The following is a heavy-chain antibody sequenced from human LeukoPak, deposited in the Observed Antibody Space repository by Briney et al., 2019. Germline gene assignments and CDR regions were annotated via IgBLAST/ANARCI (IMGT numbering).Heavy chain of an antibody. CDR1: GFPFTRFY. J-gene: IGHJ4*02. D-gene: IGHD3-22*01. CDR2: IGLSGSPL. CDR3: ARKDFSSGSFSY. Sequence: KSGGSLRLSCAVSGFPFTRFYMSWIRQAPGKGLEWISYIGLSGSPLDYADSVRGRFTIPRDNAKNSLYLEMNSLRPEDTAVYYCARKDFSSGSFSYWGQGTLVTVSS. V-gene: IGHV3-11*04.